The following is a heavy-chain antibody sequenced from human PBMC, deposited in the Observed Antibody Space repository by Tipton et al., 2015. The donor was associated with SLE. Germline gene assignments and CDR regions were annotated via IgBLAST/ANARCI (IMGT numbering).Heavy chain of an antibody. CDR2: ILYDGSNK. J-gene: IGHJ4*02. CDR1: GFTFSSYA. D-gene: IGHD3-22*01. Sequence: SLRLSCAASGFTFSSYAMHWVRQAPGKGLEWVAVILYDGSNKYYADSVKGRFTISRDNGKKLLFLEMNSLRADDTAVYYCARDGPNFHHNSGYCPYWGQGTLVTVSS. CDR3: ARDGPNFHHNSGYCPY. V-gene: IGHV3-30*04.